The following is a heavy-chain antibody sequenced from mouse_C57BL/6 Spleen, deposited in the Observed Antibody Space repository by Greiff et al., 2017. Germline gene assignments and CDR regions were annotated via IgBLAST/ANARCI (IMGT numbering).Heavy chain of an antibody. J-gene: IGHJ4*01. CDR1: GYTFTSYW. Sequence: VQLQQPGAELVMPGASVKLSCKASGYTFTSYWMHWVKQRPGQGLEWIGEIDPSDSYTNYNKKFKGKSTLTVDKSSSTAYMQLSSLTSEDSAVYYCASYGSSYDAMDYWGQGTSVTVAS. CDR3: ASYGSSYDAMDY. D-gene: IGHD1-1*01. V-gene: IGHV1-69*01. CDR2: IDPSDSYT.